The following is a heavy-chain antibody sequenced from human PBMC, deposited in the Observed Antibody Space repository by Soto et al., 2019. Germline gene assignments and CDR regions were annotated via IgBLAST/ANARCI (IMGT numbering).Heavy chain of an antibody. J-gene: IGHJ5*02. D-gene: IGHD6-13*01. Sequence: ASVKVSCKASGFTFTSSAMHWVRQAPGQRLEWMGWINAGNGNTKYSQKFQGRVTITRDTSASTAYMELSSLRSEDTAVYYCARRIAAAGTDWFYPWGQGTLVTVSS. CDR2: INAGNGNT. CDR3: ARRIAAAGTDWFYP. V-gene: IGHV1-3*01. CDR1: GFTFTSSA.